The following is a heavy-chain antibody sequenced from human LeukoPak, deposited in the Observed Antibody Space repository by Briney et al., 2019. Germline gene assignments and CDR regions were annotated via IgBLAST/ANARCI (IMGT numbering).Heavy chain of an antibody. D-gene: IGHD1-26*01. V-gene: IGHV3-21*01. J-gene: IGHJ4*02. CDR1: GFSFSSFS. Sequence: GGSLRLSCAASGFSFSSFSMKWVRQAPGKGLEWVSSISSSSTYIYYADSLKGRFTISRDNAKNSLYLQMNSLRAEDTAVYYCARGMGSSRSSIDYWGQGTVVTFSS. CDR2: ISSSSTYI. CDR3: ARGMGSSRSSIDY.